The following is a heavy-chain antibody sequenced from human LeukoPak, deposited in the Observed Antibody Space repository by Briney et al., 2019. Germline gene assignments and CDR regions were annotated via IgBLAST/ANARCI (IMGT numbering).Heavy chain of an antibody. CDR1: GFTVSSNY. Sequence: GGSLRLSCAASGFTVSSNYMSWVRQAPGKGLEWVSAISGSGGSTYYADSVKGRFTISRDNSKNTLYLQMNGLRAEDTAVYYCAKTPKVAVAAHFDYWGQGTLVTVSS. CDR3: AKTPKVAVAAHFDY. CDR2: ISGSGGST. D-gene: IGHD6-19*01. J-gene: IGHJ4*02. V-gene: IGHV3-23*01.